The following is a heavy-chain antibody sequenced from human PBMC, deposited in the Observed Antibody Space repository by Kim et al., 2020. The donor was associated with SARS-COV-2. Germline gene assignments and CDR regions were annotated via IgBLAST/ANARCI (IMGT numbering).Heavy chain of an antibody. CDR1: GGSISSYY. D-gene: IGHD3-10*01. CDR3: ARDPGEYYFDI. CDR2: IYYSGST. J-gene: IGHJ3*02. V-gene: IGHV4-59*01. Sequence: SETLSLTCTVSGGSISSYYWSWIRQPPGKGLEWIGYIYYSGSTNYNPSLKSRVTISVDTSKNQFSLKLSSVTAADTAVYYCARDPGEYYFDIWGQGTMVTVSS.